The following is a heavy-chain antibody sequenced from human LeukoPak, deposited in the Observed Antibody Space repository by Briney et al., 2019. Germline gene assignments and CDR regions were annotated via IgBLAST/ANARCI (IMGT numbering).Heavy chain of an antibody. Sequence: GGSLRLSCAASGFTFSNSYMHWVRQVPGTGLVWVSRITSDGSTTRYADSVKGRFTISRDNGKNTLYLQMNSLRAEDTAVYYCARDQGSYGLFDYWGQGTLVTVSS. CDR3: ARDQGSYGLFDY. V-gene: IGHV3-74*01. D-gene: IGHD5-18*01. CDR1: GFTFSNSY. J-gene: IGHJ4*02. CDR2: ITSDGSTT.